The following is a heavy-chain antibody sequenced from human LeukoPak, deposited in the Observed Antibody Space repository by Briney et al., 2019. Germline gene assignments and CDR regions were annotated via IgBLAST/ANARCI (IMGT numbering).Heavy chain of an antibody. D-gene: IGHD3-22*01. CDR2: IYYSGST. V-gene: IGHV4-39*01. CDR1: GGSISSSRYY. J-gene: IGHJ4*02. CDR3: ARLLYDRSGYYYVDH. Sequence: SETLSLTCTVSGGSISSSRYYWGWIRQPPGKGLEWIGTIYYSGSTYDNPSLKSRVTVSVDTSKNQFSLKLSSVTAADTAVYYCARLLYDRSGYYYVDHWGQGTLVTVSS.